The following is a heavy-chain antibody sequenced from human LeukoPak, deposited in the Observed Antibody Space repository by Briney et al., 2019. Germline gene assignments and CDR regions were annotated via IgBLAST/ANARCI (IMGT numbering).Heavy chain of an antibody. CDR2: ISYDGSNK. CDR3: AKEGLGGYCSGGSCLR. D-gene: IGHD2-15*01. Sequence: GGSLRLSCAASGFTFSSYGMHWVRQAPGKGLEWVAVISYDGSNKYYADSAKGRFTISRDNSKNTLYLQMNSLRAEDTAVYYCAKEGLGGYCSGGSCLRWGQGTLVTVSS. J-gene: IGHJ4*02. CDR1: GFTFSSYG. V-gene: IGHV3-30*18.